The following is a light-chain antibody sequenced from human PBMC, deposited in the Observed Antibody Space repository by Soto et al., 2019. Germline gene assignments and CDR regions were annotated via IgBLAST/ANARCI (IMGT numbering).Light chain of an antibody. CDR1: QGISSY. Sequence: AIRMTQSPSSLSASTGDRVTITCRASQGISSYLAWYQQKPGKAPKLLIYAASTLQSGVPSRFSGSGAGTDFTLTISCLQSEDCATYYCQQYDSYPQTFGRGTKLEIK. V-gene: IGKV1-8*01. CDR3: QQYDSYPQT. CDR2: AAS. J-gene: IGKJ2*01.